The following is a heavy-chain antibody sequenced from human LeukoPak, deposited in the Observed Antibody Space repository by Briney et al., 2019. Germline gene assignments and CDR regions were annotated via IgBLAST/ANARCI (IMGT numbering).Heavy chain of an antibody. CDR1: GGSISRSSYY. D-gene: IGHD5-18*01. CDR3: ATTATSYSYGYLGN. J-gene: IGHJ4*02. CDR2: IYYSGIT. V-gene: IGHV4-39*01. Sequence: SETLSLTCTVSGGSISRSSYYWGWIRQPPGKGLEWIGTIYYSGITYYSPSLKSRVMISVDTSKNQFSLKLSSVTDADTAVYYCATTATSYSYGYLGNWGQGTLVTVSS.